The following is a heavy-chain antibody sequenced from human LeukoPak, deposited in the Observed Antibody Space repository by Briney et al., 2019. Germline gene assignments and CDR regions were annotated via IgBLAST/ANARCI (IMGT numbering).Heavy chain of an antibody. CDR1: GYTLTGYY. J-gene: IGHJ4*02. V-gene: IGHV1-2*02. D-gene: IGHD2-2*01. CDR3: ARDRYCSSTSCSDFFDY. Sequence: ASVKVSCKASGYTLTGYYMHWVRQAPGQGLEWMGWINPNSGGTNYAQKFQGRVTMIRDTSISTAYMELSRLRSDDTAVYYCARDRYCSSTSCSDFFDYWCQGTLVTVSS. CDR2: INPNSGGT.